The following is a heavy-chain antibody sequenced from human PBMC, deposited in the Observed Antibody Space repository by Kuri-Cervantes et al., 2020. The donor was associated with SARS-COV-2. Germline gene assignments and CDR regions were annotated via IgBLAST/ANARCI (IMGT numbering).Heavy chain of an antibody. CDR1: GGSISSNNYY. Sequence: ESLKISCTVSGGSISSNNYYRGWIRQPPGQGLEWIASVYYNGRSYYNPSLESRVDISVDTSKNEFSLKLSSVTAADTAVYYCALRESTMVDFWGQGTLVTVSS. V-gene: IGHV4-39*01. CDR2: VYYNGRS. CDR3: ALRESTMVDF. J-gene: IGHJ4*02. D-gene: IGHD3-10*01.